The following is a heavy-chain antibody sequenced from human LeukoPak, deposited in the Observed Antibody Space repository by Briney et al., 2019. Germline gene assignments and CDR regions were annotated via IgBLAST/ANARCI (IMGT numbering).Heavy chain of an antibody. CDR2: LTDSGGTT. V-gene: IGHV3-23*01. J-gene: IGHJ3*02. CDR3: AKKRDAFDI. Sequence: GGSLRLSCVASGFTFSSYAMGWVRQAPGKRPEWVSSLTDSGGTTYYVDSVKGRFTISRDNSKNTLYLHMNSLRAEDTAMYYCAKKRDAFDIWGQGTVVAVSS. CDR1: GFTFSSYA. D-gene: IGHD5-24*01.